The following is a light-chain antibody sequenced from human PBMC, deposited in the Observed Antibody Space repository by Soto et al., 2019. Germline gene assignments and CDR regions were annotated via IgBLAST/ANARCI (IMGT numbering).Light chain of an antibody. CDR3: SSYTISSTYV. CDR2: EVR. J-gene: IGLJ1*01. Sequence: QSALTQPASVSGSPGQSITISCTGSSDDIGTYEYISWYQQHPGKAPKLMIYEVRNRPSGVSNRFSGSKSGNTASLTISGLQAEDEADYYCSSYTISSTYVFGTGTKLTVL. CDR1: SDDIGTYEY. V-gene: IGLV2-14*01.